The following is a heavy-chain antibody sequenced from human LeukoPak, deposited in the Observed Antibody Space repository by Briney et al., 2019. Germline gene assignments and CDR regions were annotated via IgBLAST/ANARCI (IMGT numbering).Heavy chain of an antibody. V-gene: IGHV4-59*08. CDR3: ATHYDVLTSYAAAAFDI. J-gene: IGHJ3*02. Sequence: SETLSLTCTVPGGSISPYYWSWIRQPPGKGLEWIGYIYYSGTTHYNPSLESRVTMSVDTSKNQFSLKLSSVTAADTAVYYCATHYDVLTSYAAAAFDIWGQGTMDTVSS. CDR1: GGSISPYY. CDR2: IYYSGTT. D-gene: IGHD3-9*01.